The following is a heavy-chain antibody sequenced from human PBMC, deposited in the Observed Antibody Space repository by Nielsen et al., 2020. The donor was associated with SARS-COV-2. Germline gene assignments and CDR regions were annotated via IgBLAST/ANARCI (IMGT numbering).Heavy chain of an antibody. V-gene: IGHV4-34*01. CDR2: ITHTGST. Sequence: GSLRLSCAVYGESFTDNKWNWVRQPPGKGLEWIGEITHTGSTSYNPSLKSRVTMSVDTSKNQFSLRLTSVTAADTAVYFCARGKKSYSGTFLNLYYYYYMDVWGKGTTVTVSS. D-gene: IGHD1-1*01. CDR3: ARGKKSYSGTFLNLYYYYYMDV. J-gene: IGHJ6*03. CDR1: GESFTDNK.